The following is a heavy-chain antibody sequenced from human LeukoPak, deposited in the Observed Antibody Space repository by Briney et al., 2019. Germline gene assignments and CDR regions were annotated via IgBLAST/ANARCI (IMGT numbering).Heavy chain of an antibody. CDR2: ISSTSSYI. D-gene: IGHD3-10*01. Sequence: GGSLRLSCAASGFTFSSYEMNWVRQAPGKGLEWVSSISSTSSYIYYADSVKGRFTISRDNAKNSLYLQMNGLRAEDTAVYYCARGQYGSGSYWAYWGQGTLVTVSS. CDR3: ARGQYGSGSYWAY. J-gene: IGHJ4*02. V-gene: IGHV3-21*01. CDR1: GFTFSSYE.